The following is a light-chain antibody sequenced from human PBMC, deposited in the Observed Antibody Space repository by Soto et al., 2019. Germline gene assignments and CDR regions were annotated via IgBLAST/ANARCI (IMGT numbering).Light chain of an antibody. Sequence: EIVMTQSPATLSVSPGERATLSCRASQSVSSNLAWYQQKPGQAPRLLIYGASTRATGIPARFSGSGSGTEFTLTISGLQSEDFAVYYCQRYNNWPPLNTFGQGTKLEIK. CDR2: GAS. V-gene: IGKV3-15*01. CDR3: QRYNNWPPLNT. CDR1: QSVSSN. J-gene: IGKJ2*01.